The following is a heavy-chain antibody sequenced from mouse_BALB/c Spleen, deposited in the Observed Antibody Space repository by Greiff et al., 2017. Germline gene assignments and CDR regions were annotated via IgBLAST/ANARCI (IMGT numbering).Heavy chain of an antibody. J-gene: IGHJ2*01. CDR2: ISSGGSYT. CDR1: GFTFSSYG. Sequence: EVKLQESGGDLVKPGGSLKLSCAASGFTFSSYGMSWVRQTPDKRLEWVATISSGGSYTYYPDSVKGRFTISRDNAKNTLYLQMSSLKSEDTAMYYCARNGNSEFDYWGQGTTLTVSS. V-gene: IGHV5-6*01. CDR3: ARNGNSEFDY. D-gene: IGHD2-1*01.